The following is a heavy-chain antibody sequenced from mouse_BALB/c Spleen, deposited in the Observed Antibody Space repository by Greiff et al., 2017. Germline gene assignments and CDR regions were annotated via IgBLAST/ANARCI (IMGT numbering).Heavy chain of an antibody. Sequence: VQLVESGGGLVKPGGSLTLSCAASGFTFSDYYMYWVRQTPEKRLEWVATLSDGGSSTYYPDSVTGRFTISSDNAKNNLYLQMSSLKSEDTDMYDCARDGEYYGSAGLAYWGQGTLVTVSA. V-gene: IGHV5-4*02. CDR1: GFTFSDYY. CDR3: ARDGEYYGSAGLAY. J-gene: IGHJ3*01. CDR2: LSDGGSST. D-gene: IGHD1-1*01.